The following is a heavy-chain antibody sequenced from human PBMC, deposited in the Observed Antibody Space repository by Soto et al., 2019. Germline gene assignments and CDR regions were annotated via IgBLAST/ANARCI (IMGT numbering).Heavy chain of an antibody. Sequence: GESLKISCQGSGYSFTYFWVSWVRQMPGKGLEWMGRIDPGDSNTIYSPSVQGHVTISVDKSSSTSYLQWGSLKASDTAIYYCAKQGGYYYYGMDAWGQGTTVTVSS. D-gene: IGHD3-16*01. J-gene: IGHJ6*02. CDR2: IDPGDSNT. CDR1: GYSFTYFW. V-gene: IGHV5-10-1*01. CDR3: AKQGGYYYYGMDA.